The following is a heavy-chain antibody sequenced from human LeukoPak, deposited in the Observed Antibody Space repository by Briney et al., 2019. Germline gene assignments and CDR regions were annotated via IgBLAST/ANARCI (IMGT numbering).Heavy chain of an antibody. CDR1: GYTFTGYY. V-gene: IGHV1-2*02. J-gene: IGHJ5*02. CDR3: ARAPYCSGGSCQAVYWFDP. Sequence: GASVKVSFKTSGYTFTGYYIHWVRQAPGQGLEWMGWINPNSGGTNYAQKFQGRVTMTRDTSISTAYMELSRLRSDDTAVYYCARAPYCSGGSCQAVYWFDPWGQGTLVTVSS. D-gene: IGHD2-15*01. CDR2: INPNSGGT.